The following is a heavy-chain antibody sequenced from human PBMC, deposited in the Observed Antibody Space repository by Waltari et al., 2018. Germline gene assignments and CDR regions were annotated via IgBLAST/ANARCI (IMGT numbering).Heavy chain of an antibody. D-gene: IGHD5-12*01. Sequence: QVQLQESGPGLVTPSETLSLTCTVSGGPISIYYWSWIRPPPGKGLEWIGYIYYSGSTNYNPSLKSRVTISVDTSKNQFSLKLSSVTAADTAVYYCARGDGYNSLGYFDYWGQGTLVTVSS. V-gene: IGHV4-59*01. CDR2: IYYSGST. CDR3: ARGDGYNSLGYFDY. CDR1: GGPISIYY. J-gene: IGHJ4*02.